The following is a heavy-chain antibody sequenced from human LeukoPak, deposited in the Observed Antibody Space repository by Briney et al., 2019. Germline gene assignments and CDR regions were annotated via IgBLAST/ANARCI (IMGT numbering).Heavy chain of an antibody. D-gene: IGHD7-27*01. CDR1: GASISSYY. Sequence: SETLSLTCTVSGASISSYYWSWIRQLPGKGLEWIAYIYYSGSTNYNPSLKSRVTISVDTSKNQFSLKLSSVTAADTAVYYCARALLGIGGYYFDYWGQGTLVTVSS. J-gene: IGHJ4*02. CDR2: IYYSGST. CDR3: ARALLGIGGYYFDY. V-gene: IGHV4-59*01.